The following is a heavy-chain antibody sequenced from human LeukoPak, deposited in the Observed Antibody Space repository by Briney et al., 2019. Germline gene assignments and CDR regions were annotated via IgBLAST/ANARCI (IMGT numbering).Heavy chain of an antibody. CDR1: GGSISSSSYY. CDR2: IYYSGST. D-gene: IGHD3-22*01. Sequence: SETLSLTCTVSGGSISSSSYYWGWIRQPPGKGLEWIGSIYYSGSTYYNPSLKSRVTISVDTSKNQFSLKLSSVTAADTAVYYCARTYYYDSSGYYSGRDFDYWGQGTLVTVSS. V-gene: IGHV4-39*01. J-gene: IGHJ4*02. CDR3: ARTYYYDSSGYYSGRDFDY.